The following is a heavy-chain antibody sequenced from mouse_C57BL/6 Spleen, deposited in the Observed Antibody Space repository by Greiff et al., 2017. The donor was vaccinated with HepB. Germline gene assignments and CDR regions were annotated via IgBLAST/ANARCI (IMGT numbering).Heavy chain of an antibody. CDR1: GYTFTSYW. CDR2: IYPGSGST. V-gene: IGHV1-55*01. CDR3: AREGDSSGYVKAMDY. Sequence: VQLQQPGAELVKPGASVKMSCKASGYTFTSYWITWVKQRPGQGLEWIGDIYPGSGSTNYNEKFKSKATLTVDTSSSTAYMQLSSLTSEDSAVYYCAREGDSSGYVKAMDYWGQGTSVTVSS. J-gene: IGHJ4*01. D-gene: IGHD3-2*02.